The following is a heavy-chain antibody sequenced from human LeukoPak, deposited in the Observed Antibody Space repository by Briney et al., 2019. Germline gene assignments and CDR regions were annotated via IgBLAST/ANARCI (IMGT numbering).Heavy chain of an antibody. CDR1: GFTFSSYW. Sequence: GGSLRLSCAASGFTFSSYWILWGRQAPGKGLVWVSRINSDGSSTTYADSVKGRFTISRDNAKNTMYLQMNTLRAEDTAVYYCASSYNYGFPYWGQGTLVTVSS. CDR3: ASSYNYGFPY. CDR2: INSDGSST. J-gene: IGHJ4*02. D-gene: IGHD1-20*01. V-gene: IGHV3-74*01.